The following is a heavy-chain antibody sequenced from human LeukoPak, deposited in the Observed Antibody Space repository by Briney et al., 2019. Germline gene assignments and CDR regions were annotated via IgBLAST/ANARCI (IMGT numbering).Heavy chain of an antibody. D-gene: IGHD3-22*01. J-gene: IGHJ3*02. Sequence: GGSLRLSCAASGFTFSSYEMNWIRQAPGKGLEWVSYISSSGSTIYYADSVKGRFTISRDNAKNSLYLQMNSLRAEDTAVYYCASGRNYYDSSAAAFDIWGQRTMVTVSS. CDR3: ASGRNYYDSSAAAFDI. V-gene: IGHV3-48*03. CDR2: ISSSGSTI. CDR1: GFTFSSYE.